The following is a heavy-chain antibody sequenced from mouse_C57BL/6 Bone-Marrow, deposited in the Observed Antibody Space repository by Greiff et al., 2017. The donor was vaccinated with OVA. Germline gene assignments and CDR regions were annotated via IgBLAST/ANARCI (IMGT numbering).Heavy chain of an antibody. J-gene: IGHJ2*01. CDR2: IYPGDGDT. CDR3: SRHGDVYYASYFDY. D-gene: IGHD2-3*01. Sequence: QVQLQQSGPELVKPGASVKISCKASGYAFSSSWMNRVKQRPGKGLEWIGRIYPGDGDTNYHGKFKGKATLTADKSSSTAYMQLSILTSEYSAVYFCSRHGDVYYASYFDYWGQGTTLTVSS. CDR1: GYAFSSSW. V-gene: IGHV1-82*01.